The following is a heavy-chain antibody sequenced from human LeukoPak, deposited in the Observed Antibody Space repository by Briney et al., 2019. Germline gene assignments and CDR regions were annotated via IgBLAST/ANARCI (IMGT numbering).Heavy chain of an antibody. J-gene: IGHJ4*02. Sequence: SETLSLTCTVSGYSISSGYYWGWIRQPPGKGLEWIGSIYHSGSTYYNPSLKSRVTISVDTSKNQFSLKLSSVTAADTAVYYCASTSRGSSGRIDYWGQGTLVTVSS. CDR2: IYHSGST. CDR1: GYSISSGYY. D-gene: IGHD6-19*01. CDR3: ASTSRGSSGRIDY. V-gene: IGHV4-38-2*02.